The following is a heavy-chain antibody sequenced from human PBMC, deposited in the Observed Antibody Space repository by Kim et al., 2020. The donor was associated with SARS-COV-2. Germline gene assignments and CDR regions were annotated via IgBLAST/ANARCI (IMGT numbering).Heavy chain of an antibody. J-gene: IGHJ4*02. CDR1: GFTFRTSA. CDR2: ISYDGVNK. D-gene: IGHD5-12*01. V-gene: IGHV3-30-3*01. Sequence: GGSLRLSCTAYGFTFRTSAMHWVRQTPGRRLEWVAVISYDGVNKFYADSVKGRFTISRDNSKNTLFLQMNSLAIEDTAVYFCARGRDGYKGYSDHWGQGT. CDR3: ARGRDGYKGYSDH.